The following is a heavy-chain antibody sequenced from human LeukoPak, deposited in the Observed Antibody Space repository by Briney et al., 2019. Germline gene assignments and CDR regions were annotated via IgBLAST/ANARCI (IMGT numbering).Heavy chain of an antibody. CDR3: ASRGDYGFDY. V-gene: IGHV4-34*01. CDR2: INHSGST. D-gene: IGHD4-17*01. Sequence: SETLSLTCAVYGGSFSGYYWSWIRQPPGKGLEWIGEINHSGSTNYNPSLKSRVTISVDTSKNQCSLKLSSVTAADTAVYYCASRGDYGFDYWGQGTLVTVSS. CDR1: GGSFSGYY. J-gene: IGHJ4*02.